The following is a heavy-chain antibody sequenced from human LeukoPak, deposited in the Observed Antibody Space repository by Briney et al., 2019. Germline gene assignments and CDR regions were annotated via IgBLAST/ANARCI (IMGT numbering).Heavy chain of an antibody. J-gene: IGHJ4*02. CDR3: ARGQAHSYGRYFDP. D-gene: IGHD5-18*01. CDR2: ISYGTT. V-gene: IGHV4-59*01. Sequence: SETLSLTCSVSGDALSTYYWNWIRQIPGTGLEWIGYISYGTTDYNPSLKSRVTISVDTSKNEFSLRLTSVTAEDTAVYFCARGQAHSYGRYFDPWSQGTLVTVSS. CDR1: GDALSTYY.